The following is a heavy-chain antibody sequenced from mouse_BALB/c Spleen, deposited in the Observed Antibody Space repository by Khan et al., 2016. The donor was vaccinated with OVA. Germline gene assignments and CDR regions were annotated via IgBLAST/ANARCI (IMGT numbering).Heavy chain of an antibody. CDR1: GFSISSDYA. Sequence: EVQLQESGPGLVKPSQSLSLSCTVSGFSISSDYAWSWIQQFPGNKLEWVGYIAYSGTTSYNPSLKSRITITPDTSKNQFFLQLNSVTSEDTATLYCASTRFYYWYSIVTNWGQGTTLTVSS. D-gene: IGHD2-14*01. V-gene: IGHV3-2*02. CDR2: IAYSGTT. J-gene: IGHJ2*01. CDR3: ASTRFYYWYSIVTN.